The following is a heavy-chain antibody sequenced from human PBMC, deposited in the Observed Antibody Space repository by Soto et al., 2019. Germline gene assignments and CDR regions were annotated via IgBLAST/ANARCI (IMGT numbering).Heavy chain of an antibody. CDR1: GCTFSSYL. V-gene: IGHV3-7*04. CDR2: IKQDGSEK. Sequence: GGSLRLSCAASGCTFSSYLMSWVRQAPGKGLEWVANIKQDGSEKYYVDSVKGRFTISRDNAKNSLYLQMNSLRAEDTAVYYCARFYYDSSGYLPSPYYYYYGMDVWGQGTTVTV. J-gene: IGHJ6*02. CDR3: ARFYYDSSGYLPSPYYYYYGMDV. D-gene: IGHD3-22*01.